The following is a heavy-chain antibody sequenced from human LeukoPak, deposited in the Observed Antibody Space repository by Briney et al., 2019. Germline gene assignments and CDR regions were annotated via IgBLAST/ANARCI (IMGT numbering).Heavy chain of an antibody. J-gene: IGHJ4*02. CDR1: GGSFSGYY. D-gene: IGHD3-22*01. CDR3: AREGYYDSSGTTSFGY. CDR2: INHSGST. V-gene: IGHV4-34*01. Sequence: PSETLSLTCAVYGGSFSGYYWSWIRQPPGKGLEWIGEINHSGSTNYNPSLKSRVTISVDTSKNQFSLKLSSVTAADTAVYYCAREGYYDSSGTTSFGYWGQGTLVTVSS.